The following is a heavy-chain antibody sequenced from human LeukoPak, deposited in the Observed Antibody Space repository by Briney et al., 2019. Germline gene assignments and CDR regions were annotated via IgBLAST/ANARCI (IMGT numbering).Heavy chain of an antibody. V-gene: IGHV3-21*01. Sequence: GGSLRLSCAASGFIFSSYSMNWVRQAPGKGLEWVSSISSSSTYTYYADSVKGRFTISRDNAKNSRYLQMNSVRAEDTAVYYCVREDYSSGWEYYFDYWGQGTLVTVSS. J-gene: IGHJ4*02. D-gene: IGHD6-19*01. CDR2: ISSSSTYT. CDR1: GFIFSSYS. CDR3: VREDYSSGWEYYFDY.